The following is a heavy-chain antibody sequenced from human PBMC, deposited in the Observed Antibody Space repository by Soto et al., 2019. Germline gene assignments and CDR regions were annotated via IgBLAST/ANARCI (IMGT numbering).Heavy chain of an antibody. CDR2: IYYSGST. V-gene: IGHV4-59*08. Sequence: SETLSLTCTVSGGSISSYYWSWIRQPPGKGLEWIGYIYYSGSTNYNPSLKSRVTISVDTSKNQFSLKLSSVTAADTAVYYCATRAADYDFWSGYYSYYYYMDVWGKGTTVTVSS. CDR1: GGSISSYY. J-gene: IGHJ6*03. D-gene: IGHD3-3*01. CDR3: ATRAADYDFWSGYYSYYYYMDV.